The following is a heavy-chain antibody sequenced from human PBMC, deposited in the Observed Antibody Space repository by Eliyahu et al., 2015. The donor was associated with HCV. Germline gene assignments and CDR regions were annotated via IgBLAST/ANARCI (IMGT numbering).Heavy chain of an antibody. CDR1: GGTFTNYA. CDR2: IIPTFAPA. CDR3: AGEGPSPDHLYHFDY. Sequence: QVQLVQSGAEVKKPGSSVKVSCKASGGTFTNYAFSWVRQAPGQGLEWMGGIIPTFAPANYAQRFQGRITITADESTGTVSMELRRLSSDDTAVYYCAGEGPSPDHLYHFDYWGQGILVAVSS. D-gene: IGHD1-14*01. V-gene: IGHV1-69*01. J-gene: IGHJ4*02.